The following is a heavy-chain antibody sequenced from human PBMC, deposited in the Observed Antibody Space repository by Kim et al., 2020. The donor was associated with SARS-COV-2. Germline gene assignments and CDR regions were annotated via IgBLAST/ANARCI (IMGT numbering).Heavy chain of an antibody. J-gene: IGHJ4*02. CDR2: ANR. Sequence: ANRYTADSVRGRITISNNNYRITLSLQMNSVRAEDTALYYCAKTGQLDYWGQGTLVTVSS. V-gene: IGHV3-23*01. D-gene: IGHD6-13*01. CDR3: AKTGQLDY.